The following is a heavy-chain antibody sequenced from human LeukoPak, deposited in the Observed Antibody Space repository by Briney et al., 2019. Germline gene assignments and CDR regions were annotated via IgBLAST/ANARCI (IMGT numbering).Heavy chain of an antibody. CDR2: IYHSGST. CDR1: GYSISSGYY. V-gene: IGHV4-38-2*02. CDR3: ARGGGRTIPYFDY. D-gene: IGHD1-1*01. Sequence: SETLSLTCTVSGYSISSGYYWGWIRQPPGKGLEWIGSIYHSGSTYYNPSLKSRVTISVDTSKNQFSLKLSSVTAADAAVYYCARGGGRTIPYFDYWGQGTLVTVSS. J-gene: IGHJ4*02.